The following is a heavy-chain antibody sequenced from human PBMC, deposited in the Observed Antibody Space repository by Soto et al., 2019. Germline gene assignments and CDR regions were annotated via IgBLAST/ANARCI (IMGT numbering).Heavy chain of an antibody. Sequence: GGSLRLSCAASGFTFSSYAMSWVRQAPGKGLEWVSAISGSSGSTYYADSVKGRFTISRDNSKNTLYLQMNSLRAEDTAVYYCAKAEDIVVERGWNWFDPWGQGTLVTVSS. CDR3: AKAEDIVVERGWNWFDP. J-gene: IGHJ5*02. D-gene: IGHD2-2*01. CDR2: ISGSSGST. CDR1: GFTFSSYA. V-gene: IGHV3-23*01.